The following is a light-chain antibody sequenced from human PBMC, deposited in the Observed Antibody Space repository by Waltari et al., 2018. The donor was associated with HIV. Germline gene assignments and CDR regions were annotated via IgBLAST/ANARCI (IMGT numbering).Light chain of an antibody. CDR1: SSGFGLYHL. Sequence: QSALTPPPPVSGSPRLSLTLPCSGPSSGFGLYHLLSWYQQHPGKAPKLMIYEVSKRPSGVSNRFSGSKSGNTASLTISGLQAEDEADYYCCSYAGSSTWVFGGGTKLTVL. CDR2: EVS. CDR3: CSYAGSSTWV. J-gene: IGLJ3*02. V-gene: IGLV2-23*02.